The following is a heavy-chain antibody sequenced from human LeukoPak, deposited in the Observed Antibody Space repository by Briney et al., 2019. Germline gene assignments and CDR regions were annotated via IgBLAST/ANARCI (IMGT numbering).Heavy chain of an antibody. D-gene: IGHD6-25*01. CDR1: GFTFSSFP. CDR3: ARDRGSDNPRGMDV. V-gene: IGHV3-33*08. J-gene: IGHJ6*02. CDR2: IWNDGNNQ. Sequence: PGGSLILSCAASGFTFSSFPVHWVRQAPGKGLEWVAVIWNDGNNQYYADSVKGRFTISRDNSKNTLYLQVNSLRAEDTAVYYCARDRGSDNPRGMDVWGQGTTVTVSS.